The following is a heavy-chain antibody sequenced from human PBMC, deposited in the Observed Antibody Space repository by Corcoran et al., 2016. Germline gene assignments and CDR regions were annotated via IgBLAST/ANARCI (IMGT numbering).Heavy chain of an antibody. Sequence: QVQLQQWGAGLLKPSETLSLTCAVYGGSFSGYYWSWIRQPPGKGLEWIGEINHSGSTNYNPSLKGRVNMSVDTSKNQFSLKLGSVTAADTAVYYCARGRSRAFDIWGQGTMVTVSS. CDR3: ARGRSRAFDI. CDR1: GGSFSGYY. V-gene: IGHV4-34*01. CDR2: INHSGST. J-gene: IGHJ3*02.